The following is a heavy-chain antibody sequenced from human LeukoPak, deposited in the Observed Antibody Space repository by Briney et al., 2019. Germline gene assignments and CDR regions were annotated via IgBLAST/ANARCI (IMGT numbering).Heavy chain of an antibody. J-gene: IGHJ4*02. D-gene: IGHD1-26*01. CDR1: GFKFSSYS. V-gene: IGHV3-21*01. CDR2: ISSSSSYI. CDR3: ARDKAVGPTLLDY. Sequence: GGSLRLSCAASGFKFSSYSMKWVRQAPGKGLEWVSFISSSSSYIYYVDSLKGRFTISRDNAKNSLFLQMNSLRAEDTAVYYCARDKAVGPTLLDYWGQGTLVTVSS.